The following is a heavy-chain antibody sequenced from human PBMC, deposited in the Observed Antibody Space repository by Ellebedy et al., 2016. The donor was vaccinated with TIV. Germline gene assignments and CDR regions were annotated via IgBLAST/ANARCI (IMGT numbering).Heavy chain of an antibody. CDR2: ISYSGTT. V-gene: IGHV4-39*01. CDR1: GVSISSNNYY. Sequence: SETLSLTCTVSGVSISSNNYYWGWVRQPPGKEPEWIGSISYSGTTYYNPSLKSRVTISEDTSKNQFSLKLTSVTAADTAVYYCARHAHNGYYFLWGQGTLVTVSS. D-gene: IGHD2-8*01. J-gene: IGHJ3*01. CDR3: ARHAHNGYYFL.